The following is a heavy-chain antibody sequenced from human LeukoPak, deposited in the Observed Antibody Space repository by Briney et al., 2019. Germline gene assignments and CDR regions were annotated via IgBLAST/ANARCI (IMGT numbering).Heavy chain of an antibody. Sequence: ASVKVSCKASGYTFTSYDINWVRQATGQGLEWMGWMNPNSGNTGYAQKFQGRVTMTRNTSISTAYMELSSLRSEDTAVYYCARQPAIAVAVGMDVWGKGTTVTVSS. CDR2: MNPNSGNT. D-gene: IGHD6-19*01. V-gene: IGHV1-8*01. CDR3: ARQPAIAVAVGMDV. CDR1: GYTFTSYD. J-gene: IGHJ6*03.